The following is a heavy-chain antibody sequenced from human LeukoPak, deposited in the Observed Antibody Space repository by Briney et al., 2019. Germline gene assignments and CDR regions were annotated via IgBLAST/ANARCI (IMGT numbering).Heavy chain of an antibody. CDR3: ATDKARRWLRTLGFDY. CDR1: GYTLTELS. Sequence: GASVKVSCKVSGYTLTELSMHWVRQAPGKGLEWMGGFDPEDGETIYAQKFQGRVTMTEDTSTDTAYMELSSLRSEDTAVYYCATDKARRWLRTLGFDYWGQGTLVTVSS. V-gene: IGHV1-24*01. J-gene: IGHJ4*02. CDR2: FDPEDGET. D-gene: IGHD5-24*01.